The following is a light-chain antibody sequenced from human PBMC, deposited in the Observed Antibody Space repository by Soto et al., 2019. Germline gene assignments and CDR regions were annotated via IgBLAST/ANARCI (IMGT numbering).Light chain of an antibody. CDR3: QSYDSSLSGSV. J-gene: IGLJ2*01. CDR1: SSNLGAGYG. Sequence: QSVLTQPPSVSGAPGQRVTISCTGSSSNLGAGYGVHWYQQLPGTAPKLIIYGNSNRPSGVPDRFSGSKSGTSASLAITGLQAEDEADYYCQSYDSSLSGSVFGGGTKLTVL. V-gene: IGLV1-40*01. CDR2: GNS.